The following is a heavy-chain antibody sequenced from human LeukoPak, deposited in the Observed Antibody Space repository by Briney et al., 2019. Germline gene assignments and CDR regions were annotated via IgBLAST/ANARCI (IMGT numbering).Heavy chain of an antibody. CDR1: GFTFSRYW. V-gene: IGHV3-7*01. D-gene: IGHD5-12*01. J-gene: IGHJ6*03. Sequence: GGSLRLSCAASGFTFSRYWMSWVRQAPGKGLEWVANIKQDGSEKYYVDSVKGRFTISRDNAKNSLYLQMNSLRAEDTAVYYCARVGLIVADYYYYYMDVWGKGTTVTVSS. CDR2: IKQDGSEK. CDR3: ARVGLIVADYYYYYMDV.